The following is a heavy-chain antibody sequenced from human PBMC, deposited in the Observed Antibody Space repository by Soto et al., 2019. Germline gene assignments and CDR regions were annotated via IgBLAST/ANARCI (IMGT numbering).Heavy chain of an antibody. V-gene: IGHV4-31*03. CDR3: ARRVVAATYLFDF. CDR2: IYYTGST. CDR1: GGSITSGGYY. J-gene: IGHJ4*02. D-gene: IGHD2-15*01. Sequence: SETLSLTCTVSGGSITSGGYYWSWIRQHPGKGLEWIAYIYYTGSTYYNPSLKNRVTISVDTSKNQFSLKLSSVTAADTAVYYCARRVVAATYLFDFWGQGTLVTVS.